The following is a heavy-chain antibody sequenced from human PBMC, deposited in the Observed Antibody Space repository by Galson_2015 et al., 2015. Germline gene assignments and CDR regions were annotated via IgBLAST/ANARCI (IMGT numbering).Heavy chain of an antibody. CDR2: ISSSGSTI. J-gene: IGHJ3*02. Sequence: SLRLSCAASGFTFSDYYMSWIRQAPGKGLEWVSYISSSGSTIYYADSVKGRFTISRDNAKNSLYLQMNSLRAEDTAVYYCARFASSWYWDAFDIWGQGTMVTVSS. V-gene: IGHV3-11*01. CDR1: GFTFSDYY. CDR3: ARFASSWYWDAFDI. D-gene: IGHD6-13*01.